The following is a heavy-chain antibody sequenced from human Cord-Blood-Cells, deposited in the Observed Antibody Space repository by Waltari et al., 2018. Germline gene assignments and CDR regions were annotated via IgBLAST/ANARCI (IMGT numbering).Heavy chain of an antibody. CDR1: GGTFSRYA. J-gene: IGHJ3*02. V-gene: IGHV1-69*01. D-gene: IGHD6-6*01. CDR3: ARDRSSSDLDAFDI. Sequence: KVSCKASGGTFSRYAISWVRQAPGQGLEWMGGIIPIFGTANYAQKFQGRVTITADESTSTAYMELSSLRSEDTAVYYCARDRSSSDLDAFDIWGQGTMVTVSS. CDR2: IIPIFGTA.